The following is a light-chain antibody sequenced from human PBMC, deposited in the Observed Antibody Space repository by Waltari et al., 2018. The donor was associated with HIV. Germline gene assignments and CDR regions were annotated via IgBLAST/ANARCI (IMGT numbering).Light chain of an antibody. Sequence: SYELTQPPSVSVSPGQTAKITCSGDALPNQYAHWYQQKPGRAPLLVIYKATQRPAGIPELFAGSHSGTTVTLTISGVQAEDEADYYCESADNSGTYWVFGGGTKLSVL. CDR2: KAT. CDR1: ALPNQY. V-gene: IGLV3-25*03. CDR3: ESADNSGTYWV. J-gene: IGLJ3*02.